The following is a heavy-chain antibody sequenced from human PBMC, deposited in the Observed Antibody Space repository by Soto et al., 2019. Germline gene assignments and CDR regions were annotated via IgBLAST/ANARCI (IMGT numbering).Heavy chain of an antibody. D-gene: IGHD3-3*01. CDR2: IYYSGST. CDR1: GGSIRSSGYY. Sequence: SETLSLTCTVSGGSIRSSGYYWGWIRQPPEKRLEWIGSIYYSGSTYYNPSLKSRDTISVDTSKNQFSLKLSSVTAADTAVYYCARHLRMEGFWSGYYDFDYWGQGTLVTVSS. CDR3: ARHLRMEGFWSGYYDFDY. J-gene: IGHJ4*02. V-gene: IGHV4-39*01.